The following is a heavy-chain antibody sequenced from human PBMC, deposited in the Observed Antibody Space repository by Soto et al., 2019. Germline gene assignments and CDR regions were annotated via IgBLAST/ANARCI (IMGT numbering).Heavy chain of an antibody. CDR2: IYYSGST. Sequence: QLQLQESGPGLVKPSETLSLTCTVSGGSISTSSYYWGWIRQPPGKVLAWIGSIYYSGSTYYNPSLKSRVTISADTSKNQFSLKLSSVTAADTAVYYCARLIAAAGGNRAYWGQGTLVTVSS. CDR3: ARLIAAAGGNRAY. J-gene: IGHJ4*02. V-gene: IGHV4-39*01. D-gene: IGHD6-13*01. CDR1: GGSISTSSYY.